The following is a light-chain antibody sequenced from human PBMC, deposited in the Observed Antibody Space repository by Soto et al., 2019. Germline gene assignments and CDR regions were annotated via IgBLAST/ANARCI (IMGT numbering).Light chain of an antibody. J-gene: IGKJ1*01. CDR2: DAS. V-gene: IGKV3D-15*01. CDR1: QSVSSY. CDR3: QQYNNWPRT. Sequence: EIVMTQSPATLSLSPGERATLSCRASQSVSSYLAWYQQKPGQAPRLLIYDASKRATGFPARFSGSGSGTDFTLTISSLQSEDFAVYYCQQYNNWPRTFGQGTKVDIK.